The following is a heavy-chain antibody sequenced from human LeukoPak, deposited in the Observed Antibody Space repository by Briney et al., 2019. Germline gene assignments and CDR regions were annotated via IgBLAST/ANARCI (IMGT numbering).Heavy chain of an antibody. Sequence: GGSLRLSCAASGFSLSPYGMNWVRQAPGRGLEWVSVTSESGGSTHYADSVKGRFTIYRDNSKNTLYLQMNSLGGEDTAVYYCAKGRWGLTVNNFDIWGQGRMVTVSS. CDR2: TSESGGST. CDR1: GFSLSPYG. D-gene: IGHD3-9*01. J-gene: IGHJ3*02. CDR3: AKGRWGLTVNNFDI. V-gene: IGHV3-23*01.